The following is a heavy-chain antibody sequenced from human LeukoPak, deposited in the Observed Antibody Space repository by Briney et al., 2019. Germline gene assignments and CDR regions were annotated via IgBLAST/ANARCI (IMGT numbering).Heavy chain of an antibody. CDR1: GYTFTTYG. D-gene: IGHD3-10*01. Sequence: ASVTVSCTPSGYTFTTYGISWVRQAPGQGLEYMGWISAFTGNTNYAQKFQGRVAMAMDTSTSTVEMELSSLKFDDTALYFCARLSYDGEGYWGQGTLVTVSS. CDR2: ISAFTGNT. J-gene: IGHJ4*01. V-gene: IGHV1-18*01. CDR3: ARLSYDGEGY.